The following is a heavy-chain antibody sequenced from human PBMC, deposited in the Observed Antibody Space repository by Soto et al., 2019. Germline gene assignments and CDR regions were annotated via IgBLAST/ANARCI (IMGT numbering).Heavy chain of an antibody. V-gene: IGHV1-69*02. CDR2: IIPILGIA. D-gene: IGHD2-2*02. Sequence: ASVKVSCKASGGTFSSYTISWVRQAPGQGLEWMGRIIPILGIANYAQKFQGRVTITADKSTSTAYMELSSLRSEDTAVYYCARGEPAAIKGYYYYMDVWGKGTTVTVSS. CDR1: GGTFSSYT. J-gene: IGHJ6*03. CDR3: ARGEPAAIKGYYYYMDV.